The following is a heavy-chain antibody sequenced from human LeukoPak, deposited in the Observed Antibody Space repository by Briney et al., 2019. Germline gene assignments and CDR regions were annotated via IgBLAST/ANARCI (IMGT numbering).Heavy chain of an antibody. V-gene: IGHV1-2*02. CDR3: ARVMSGYDDFDY. CDR2: INPNSGGT. J-gene: IGHJ4*02. Sequence: ASVKVSCKASGYTFTGYYMHWVRQAPGQGLEWMGWINPNSGGTNYAQKFQGRVTMTRDTSISTAYMELSRLRSDDTAAYYCARVMSGYDDFDYWGQGTLVTVSS. CDR1: GYTFTGYY. D-gene: IGHD5-12*01.